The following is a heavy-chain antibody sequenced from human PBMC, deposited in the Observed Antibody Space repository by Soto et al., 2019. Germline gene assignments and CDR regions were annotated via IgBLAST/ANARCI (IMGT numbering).Heavy chain of an antibody. V-gene: IGHV3-30-3*01. J-gene: IGHJ4*02. Sequence: GGSLRLSCAASAFTFSNYAMHWVRQAPGKGLEWVAVISYDGSNKYYADSVKGRFTISRDNSKNTLYLQMNSLRAEDTAVYYCARDKRDLRFLEWSYYFDYWGQGTLVTVSS. CDR1: AFTFSNYA. CDR2: ISYDGSNK. D-gene: IGHD3-3*01. CDR3: ARDKRDLRFLEWSYYFDY.